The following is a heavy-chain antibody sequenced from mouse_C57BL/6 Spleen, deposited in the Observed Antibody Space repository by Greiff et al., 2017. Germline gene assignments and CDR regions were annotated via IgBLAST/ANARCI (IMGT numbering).Heavy chain of an antibody. CDR2: IDPETGGT. V-gene: IGHV1-15*01. Sequence: VQLQQSGAELVRPGASVTLSCKASGYTFTDYEMHWVKQTPVHGLEWIGAIDPETGGTAYNQKFKGKAILTADKSSSTAYMELRSLTSEDAAVYYCTRRRVSYAMDYWGQGTSVTVSS. J-gene: IGHJ4*01. CDR1: GYTFTDYE. D-gene: IGHD2-1*01. CDR3: TRRRVSYAMDY.